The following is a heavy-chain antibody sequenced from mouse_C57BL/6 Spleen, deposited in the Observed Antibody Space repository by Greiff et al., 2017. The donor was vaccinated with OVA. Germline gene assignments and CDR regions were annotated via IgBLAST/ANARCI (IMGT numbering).Heavy chain of an antibody. Sequence: QVQLQQPGAELVRPGSSVKLSCKASGYTFTSYWMHWVKQRPIQGLEWIGNIDPSDSETHYNQQFKDKATLTVDKSSSTAYMQLSSLTSEDSAVYYCARDHYSNPYWYFDVWGTGTTVTVSS. D-gene: IGHD2-5*01. V-gene: IGHV1-52*01. J-gene: IGHJ1*03. CDR1: GYTFTSYW. CDR3: ARDHYSNPYWYFDV. CDR2: IDPSDSET.